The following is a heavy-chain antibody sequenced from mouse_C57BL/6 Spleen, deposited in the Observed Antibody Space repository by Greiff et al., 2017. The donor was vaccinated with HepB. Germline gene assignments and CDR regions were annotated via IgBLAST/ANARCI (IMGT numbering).Heavy chain of an antibody. CDR2: IDPSDSYT. CDR1: GYTFTSYW. D-gene: IGHD6-1*01. J-gene: IGHJ4*01. CDR3: ARQAAHGRYYAMDY. Sequence: QVQLQQPGAELVMPGASVKLSCKASGYTFTSYWMHWVKQRPGQGLEWIGEIDPSDSYTNYNQKFKGKSTLTVDKSSSTAYMKLSSLTSEDSAVYYCARQAAHGRYYAMDYWGQGTSVTVSS. V-gene: IGHV1-69*01.